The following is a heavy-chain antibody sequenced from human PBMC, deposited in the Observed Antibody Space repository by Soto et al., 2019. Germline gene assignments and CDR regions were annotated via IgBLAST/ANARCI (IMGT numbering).Heavy chain of an antibody. D-gene: IGHD3-3*01. CDR1: GYTFPSYA. Sequence: ASVKVSCKASGYTFPSYAMHWVRQAPGQRLEWMGWINAGNGNTKYSQKFQGRVTITRDTSASTAYMELSSLRSEDTAVYYCARRGPHNAGWSLDYWGQGTLVTVSS. J-gene: IGHJ4*02. CDR3: ARRGPHNAGWSLDY. CDR2: INAGNGNT. V-gene: IGHV1-3*01.